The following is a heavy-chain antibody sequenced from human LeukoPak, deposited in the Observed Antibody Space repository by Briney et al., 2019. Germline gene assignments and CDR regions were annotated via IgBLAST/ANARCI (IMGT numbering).Heavy chain of an antibody. Sequence: GGSLRLSCAPPGLTLNIYAMTWVRQAPRKGREWVSRISVSGGSTYYADSVKGGFTISRDNPNNTLYLQMKRLRAEDTAVYYCAKIDWGSRYFDYWGQGSLVGVSS. CDR3: AKIDWGSRYFDY. D-gene: IGHD7-27*01. CDR1: GLTLNIYA. J-gene: IGHJ4*02. CDR2: ISVSGGST. V-gene: IGHV3-23*01.